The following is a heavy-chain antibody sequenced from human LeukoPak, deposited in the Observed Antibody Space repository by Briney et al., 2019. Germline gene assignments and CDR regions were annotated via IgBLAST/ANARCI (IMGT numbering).Heavy chain of an antibody. CDR3: ARLTRLSTSPDRYYLDY. D-gene: IGHD6-6*01. CDR1: GDSLSSYY. V-gene: IGHV4-4*09. CDR2: IYTSGGT. J-gene: IGHJ4*02. Sequence: SQTLSLTCTVSGDSLSSYYWSWIRQPTGKGLEWIGYIYTSGGTNNTPSLKGRVTISIYTSKNQFSLKLSSVTAADSAVYYCARLTRLSTSPDRYYLDYWGQGTLVTVSS.